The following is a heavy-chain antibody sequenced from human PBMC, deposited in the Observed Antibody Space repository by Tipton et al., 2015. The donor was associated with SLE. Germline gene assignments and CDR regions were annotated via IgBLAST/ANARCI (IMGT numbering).Heavy chain of an antibody. CDR2: IKQDGSEK. J-gene: IGHJ6*03. CDR3: AREPITMVRAYMDV. CDR1: GFTFSSYW. D-gene: IGHD3-10*01. V-gene: IGHV3-7*01. Sequence: SLRLSCAASGFTFSSYWMSWVRQAPGKGLEWVANIKQDGSEKYYVDSVKGRFTISRDNAKNSLYLQMNSLRAEDTAVYYCAREPITMVRAYMDVWGKGTTVTVSS.